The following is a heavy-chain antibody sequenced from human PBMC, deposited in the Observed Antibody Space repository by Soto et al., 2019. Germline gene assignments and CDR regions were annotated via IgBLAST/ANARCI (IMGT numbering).Heavy chain of an antibody. CDR3: ARPVGGAAAGDNWFDP. V-gene: IGHV4-39*01. D-gene: IGHD6-13*01. CDR2: IYYSGST. J-gene: IGHJ5*02. Sequence: KLSETLSLTCTVSGGSISSSSYYWGWIRQPPGKGLEWIGSIYYSGSTYYNPSLKSRVTISVDTSKNQFSLKLSSVTAADTAVYYCARPVGGAAAGDNWFDPWGQGTLVTVSS. CDR1: GGSISSSSYY.